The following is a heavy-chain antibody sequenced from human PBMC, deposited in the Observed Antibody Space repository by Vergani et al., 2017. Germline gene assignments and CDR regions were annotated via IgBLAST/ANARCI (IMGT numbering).Heavy chain of an antibody. CDR1: GFTFSNYA. D-gene: IGHD3-22*01. CDR3: AKGQGGYYDSSGYSY. J-gene: IGHJ4*02. CDR2: ISGSGGST. Sequence: EVQLLESGGGLVQPGGSLRLSCAASGFTFSNYAMTWVRQAPGKGVEWVSAISGSGGSTYYAVSVKGRFTISRDNSKNSLYLQMNSLRAEGTAVYYCAKGQGGYYDSSGYSYWGQGTLVTVSS. V-gene: IGHV3-23*01.